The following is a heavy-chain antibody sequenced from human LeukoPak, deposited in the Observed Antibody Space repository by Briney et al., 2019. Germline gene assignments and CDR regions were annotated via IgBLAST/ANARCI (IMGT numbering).Heavy chain of an antibody. Sequence: SVKVSCKASGGTFSSYAISWVRQAPGQGLEWMRGIIPIFGTANYAQKFQGRVTITADESTSTAYMELSSLRSEDTALYYCARDTYYDGSGSGDAFDIWGQRTMVTVSS. V-gene: IGHV1-69*13. D-gene: IGHD3-10*01. CDR3: ARDTYYDGSGSGDAFDI. CDR1: GGTFSSYA. J-gene: IGHJ3*02. CDR2: IIPIFGTA.